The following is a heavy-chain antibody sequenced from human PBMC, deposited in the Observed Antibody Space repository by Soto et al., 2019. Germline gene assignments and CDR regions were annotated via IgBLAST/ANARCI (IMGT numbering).Heavy chain of an antibody. Sequence: SETLSLTCAVYGGSFSGYYWIWIRQPPGKGLEWIGEINHSGSTNYNPSLKSRVTISVDTSKNQFSLKLSSVTAADTAVYYCARGWFGELLRRLDYWGQGTLVTVSS. CDR3: ARGWFGELLRRLDY. D-gene: IGHD3-10*01. CDR1: GGSFSGYY. CDR2: INHSGST. J-gene: IGHJ4*02. V-gene: IGHV4-34*01.